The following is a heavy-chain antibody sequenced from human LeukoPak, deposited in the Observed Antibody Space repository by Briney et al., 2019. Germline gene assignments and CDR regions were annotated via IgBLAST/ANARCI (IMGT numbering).Heavy chain of an antibody. J-gene: IGHJ4*02. CDR3: ARDPGPMYSSSWYY. CDR2: ISAYNGNT. V-gene: IGHV1-18*01. Sequence: ASVKVSCKASGYTFTSYGISWVRRAPGQGLEWMGWISAYNGNTNYAQKLQGRVTMTTDTSTSTAYMELRSLRSDDTAVYYCARDPGPMYSSSWYYWGQGTLVTVSS. D-gene: IGHD6-13*01. CDR1: GYTFTSYG.